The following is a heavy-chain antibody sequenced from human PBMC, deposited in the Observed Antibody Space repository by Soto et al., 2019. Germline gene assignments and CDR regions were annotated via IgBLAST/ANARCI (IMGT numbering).Heavy chain of an antibody. J-gene: IGHJ4*02. CDR3: ALIPPTTVDY. D-gene: IGHD4-17*01. CDR1: GFTFSNYD. V-gene: IGHV3-30*03. CDR2: ISYDGSNR. Sequence: QVQLVESGGGVVQPGRSLRLSCAASGFTFSNYDMHWVRQAPGKGLEWVAAISYDGSNRYYADSVKGRFTISRDISKNTLCLQMNSLRREDTAVYYCALIPPTTVDYWGQGTLVTVFS.